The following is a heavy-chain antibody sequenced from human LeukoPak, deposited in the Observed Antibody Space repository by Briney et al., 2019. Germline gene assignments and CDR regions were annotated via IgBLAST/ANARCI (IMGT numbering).Heavy chain of an antibody. Sequence: ASVKVSCKASGGTFSSYAISWVRQAPGQGLEWMGGIIPIFGTANYAQKFQGRVTITADESTSTAYMELSSLRSEDTAVYYCASGKMATILDYWGQGTLVTVSS. CDR3: ASGKMATILDY. CDR2: IIPIFGTA. V-gene: IGHV1-69*13. CDR1: GGTFSSYA. D-gene: IGHD5-24*01. J-gene: IGHJ4*02.